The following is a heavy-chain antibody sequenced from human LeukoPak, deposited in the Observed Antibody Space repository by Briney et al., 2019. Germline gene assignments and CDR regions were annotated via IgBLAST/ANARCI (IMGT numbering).Heavy chain of an antibody. CDR1: GFTFDCCG. CDR3: ARGHTTVTTRFDY. Sequence: KSGGSLRLSCAASGFTFDCCGMHWVRQAPGGGLEWVSSISSSSSYIYYADSVKGRFTISRDNAKNSLYLQMNSLRAEDTAVYYCARGHTTVTTRFDYWGQGTLVTVSS. V-gene: IGHV3-21*01. D-gene: IGHD4-17*01. J-gene: IGHJ4*02. CDR2: ISSSSSYI.